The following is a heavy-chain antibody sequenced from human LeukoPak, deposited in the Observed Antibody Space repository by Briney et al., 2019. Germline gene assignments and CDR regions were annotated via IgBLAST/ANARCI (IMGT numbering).Heavy chain of an antibody. Sequence: SETLSLTCAVSGGSIGSSNWWSWVRQPPGKGLEWIGEINHSGSTNYNPSLKSRVTISVDTSKNQFSLKLSSVTAADTAVYYCARGGPRYYYDSSGYYYADYYFDYWGQGTLVTVSS. V-gene: IGHV4-4*02. CDR2: INHSGST. CDR3: ARGGPRYYYDSSGYYYADYYFDY. CDR1: GGSIGSSNW. D-gene: IGHD3-22*01. J-gene: IGHJ4*02.